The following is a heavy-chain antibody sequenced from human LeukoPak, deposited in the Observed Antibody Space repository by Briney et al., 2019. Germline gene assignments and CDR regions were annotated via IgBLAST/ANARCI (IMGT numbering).Heavy chain of an antibody. CDR2: IFYRGGP. Sequence: PSGTLSLSCTVSSGSLNNYYWSWIRQPPGKGLEWVWYIFYRGGPTYNPSPESRVSISVDTAKNQLLLKLSSVIGADTAVYYGARHLCSGGGCYLAPFDPWGQGTLVSVSS. D-gene: IGHD2-15*01. J-gene: IGHJ5*02. CDR3: ARHLCSGGGCYLAPFDP. V-gene: IGHV4-59*08. CDR1: SGSLNNYY.